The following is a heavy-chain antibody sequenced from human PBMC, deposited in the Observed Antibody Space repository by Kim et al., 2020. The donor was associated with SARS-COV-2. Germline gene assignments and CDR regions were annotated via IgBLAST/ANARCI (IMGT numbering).Heavy chain of an antibody. CDR1: GFTFSSYA. D-gene: IGHD3-3*01. J-gene: IGHJ4*02. CDR2: ISSNGGST. Sequence: GGSLRLSCSASGFTFSSYAMHWVRQAPGKGLEYVSAISSNGGSTYYAESVKGRFTISRDNSKNTLYLQMSSLRAEDTAVYYCVKHFSSYGFWSGYYKWTGVDYWGQGTLVTVSS. CDR3: VKHFSSYGFWSGYYKWTGVDY. V-gene: IGHV3-64D*09.